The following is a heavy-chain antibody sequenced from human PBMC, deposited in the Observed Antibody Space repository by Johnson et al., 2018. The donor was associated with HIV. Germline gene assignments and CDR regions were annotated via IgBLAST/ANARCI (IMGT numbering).Heavy chain of an antibody. CDR1: GFTFGDYA. CDR3: AKDPFSFGVAMTAFDI. CDR2: ISYDGSNK. J-gene: IGHJ3*02. V-gene: IGHV3-30*04. Sequence: QVQLVESGGGLVQPGRSLRLSCTASGFTFGDYAMSWFRQAPGKGLEWVAVISYDGSNKYYADSVKGRFTISRDNSKNTLYLQMNSLRAEDTALYYCAKDPFSFGVAMTAFDIWGQGTMVTVSS. D-gene: IGHD3-3*01.